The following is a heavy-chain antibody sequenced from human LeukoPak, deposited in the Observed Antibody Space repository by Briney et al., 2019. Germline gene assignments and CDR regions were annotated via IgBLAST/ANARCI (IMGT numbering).Heavy chain of an antibody. V-gene: IGHV4-34*01. J-gene: IGHJ4*02. CDR2: INHSGST. D-gene: IGHD6-6*01. CDR3: ARFGDEYSSVSGTY. CDR1: GGSFSGYY. Sequence: SETLSLTCAVYGGSFSGYYWSWIRQPPGKGLEWIGEINHSGSTNYNPSLKSRVTISVDTSKNQFSLKLSSVTAADTAVYYCARFGDEYSSVSGTYWGQGTLVTVSS.